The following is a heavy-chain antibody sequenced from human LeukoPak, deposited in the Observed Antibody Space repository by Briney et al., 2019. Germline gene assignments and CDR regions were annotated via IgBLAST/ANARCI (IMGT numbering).Heavy chain of an antibody. CDR3: ARARSMDLLYYYMDV. CDR1: GYIFTSHY. D-gene: IGHD2-2*02. Sequence: GASVKVSCKASGYIFTSHYIHWVRQAPGQGLEWMGIINPSGGSTTYPQKFQGRVTMARDMSTSTVSMELSSLRSEDTAVYYCARARSMDLLYYYMDVWGKGTTVTVSS. J-gene: IGHJ6*03. V-gene: IGHV1-46*01. CDR2: INPSGGST.